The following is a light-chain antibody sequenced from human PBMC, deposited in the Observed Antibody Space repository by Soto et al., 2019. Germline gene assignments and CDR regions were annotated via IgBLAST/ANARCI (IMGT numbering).Light chain of an antibody. CDR3: HQYDRFPYT. J-gene: IGKJ2*01. V-gene: IGKV1-5*03. Sequence: DIQMTQSPSTLSASVGDTVTITCRASQSISNWLAWYQQKPGQAPKLLIHKASTLESGVPSRFSGSRSGTEFTLTISSLQPDDFATFYCHQYDRFPYTFGQGTKLEIK. CDR1: QSISNW. CDR2: KAS.